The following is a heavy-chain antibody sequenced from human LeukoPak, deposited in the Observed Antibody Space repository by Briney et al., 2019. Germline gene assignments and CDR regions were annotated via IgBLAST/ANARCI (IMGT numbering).Heavy chain of an antibody. CDR1: GGSFSGYY. V-gene: IGHV4-34*01. D-gene: IGHD3-10*01. J-gene: IGHJ4*02. CDR3: ARPRPGGSGSLDY. CDR2: INHSGST. Sequence: PSESLSLTCAVYGGSFSGYYWSWIRQPPGKGLEWIGEINHSGSTNYNPSLKSRVTISVDTSKNQFSLKRSSVTAADTAVYYCARPRPGGSGSLDYWGQGTLVTVSS.